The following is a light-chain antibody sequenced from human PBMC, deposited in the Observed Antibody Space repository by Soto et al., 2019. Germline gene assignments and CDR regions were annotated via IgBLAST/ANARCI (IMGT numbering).Light chain of an antibody. CDR1: QILLHITGETF. V-gene: IGKV2-29*01. CDR2: AAS. J-gene: IGKJ1*01. CDR3: QQYNNWPWT. Sequence: DVVMTQTPLSLSVAPLQPASISCXSSQILLHITGETFLFWYQQKPGKAPKLLIYAASSLQSGVPSRFSGSGSGTDFTLTISSLQSEDFAVYYCQQYNNWPWTFGQGTKVDIK.